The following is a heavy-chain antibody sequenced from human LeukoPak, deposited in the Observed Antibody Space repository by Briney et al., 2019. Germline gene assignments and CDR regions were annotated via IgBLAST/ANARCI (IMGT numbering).Heavy chain of an antibody. CDR3: ARGGPFDY. CDR1: GGSISSGSYY. V-gene: IGHV4-61*02. Sequence: SETLSLTCTVPGGSISSGSYYWSWIRQPAGKGLEWIGRIYTSGSTNYNPSLKSRVTISVDTSKNQFSLKLSSVTAADTAVYYCARGGPFDYWGQGTLVTVSS. CDR2: IYTSGST. J-gene: IGHJ4*02.